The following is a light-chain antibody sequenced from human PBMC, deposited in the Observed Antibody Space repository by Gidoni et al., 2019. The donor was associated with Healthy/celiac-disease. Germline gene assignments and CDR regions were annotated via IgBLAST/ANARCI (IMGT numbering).Light chain of an antibody. CDR1: QSISSY. CDR3: QHLET. V-gene: IGKV1-39*01. Sequence: DIQMTQSPYSLSASVGDRVTITCRASQSISSYLNWYQQKPGKAPKLLIYAASSWQSGGPSRFSGSGSGTDFTLTISSLQPEDFATYYCQHLETFXQXTKVEIK. CDR2: AAS. J-gene: IGKJ1*01.